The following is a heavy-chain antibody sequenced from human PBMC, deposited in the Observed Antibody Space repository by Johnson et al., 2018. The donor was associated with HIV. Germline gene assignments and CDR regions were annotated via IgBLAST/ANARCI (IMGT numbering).Heavy chain of an antibody. V-gene: IGHV3-23*04. D-gene: IGHD3-16*01. CDR1: GFTFRTYA. Sequence: VQLVESGGGLVQPGGSLRLSCAASGFTFRTYAMSWVRQTSGKGLEWVSSIDSTAENTYYADSVKGRFTISRDKSRNTVTLQMNSLRAEDTALYYCASGWGSDASDVWGQGTMVIVS. CDR2: IDSTAENT. J-gene: IGHJ3*01. CDR3: ASGWGSDASDV.